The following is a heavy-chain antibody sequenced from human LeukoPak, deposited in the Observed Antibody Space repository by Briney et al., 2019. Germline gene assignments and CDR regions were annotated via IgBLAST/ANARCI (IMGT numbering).Heavy chain of an antibody. D-gene: IGHD6-19*01. CDR3: AKGSYIAVAGTAYYYYMDV. CDR2: ISGSGGST. CDR1: GFTFSSYG. J-gene: IGHJ6*03. Sequence: GGSLRLSCAASGFTFSSYGMSWVRQAPGKGLEWVSAISGSGGSTYYADSVKGRFTISRDNSKNTLYLQMNSLRAEDTAVYYCAKGSYIAVAGTAYYYYMDVWGKGTTVTVS. V-gene: IGHV3-23*01.